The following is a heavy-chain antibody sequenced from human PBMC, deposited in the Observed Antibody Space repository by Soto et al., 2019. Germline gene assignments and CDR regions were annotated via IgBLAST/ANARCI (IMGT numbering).Heavy chain of an antibody. Sequence: SETLSLTCTVSGGSISSYYWSWFRQPPGRGLEWIGYIYYSGSTSYSPSLESRVTISVDTSKNQISLMLSSVTAADTAVYYCARELFGRSVWFDPWGQGTLVTVSS. CDR3: ARELFGRSVWFDP. V-gene: IGHV4-59*12. J-gene: IGHJ5*02. CDR2: IYYSGST. D-gene: IGHD3-10*01. CDR1: GGSISSYY.